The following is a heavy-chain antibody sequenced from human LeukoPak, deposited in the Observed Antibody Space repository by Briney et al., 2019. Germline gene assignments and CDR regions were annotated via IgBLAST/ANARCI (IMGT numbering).Heavy chain of an antibody. CDR2: FWYDGNNK. Sequence: GRSLRLSCAASGFIFSAYGMHWVRQARGKGLEWAALFWYDGNNKYYADSVKGRFTISRDNSKNTLYLQMNSLRAEDTAVYYCARGSESYDYYSYCMDGWGKGTTVTVS. CDR1: GFIFSAYG. CDR3: ARGSESYDYYSYCMDG. V-gene: IGHV3-33*01. D-gene: IGHD5-12*01. J-gene: IGHJ6*04.